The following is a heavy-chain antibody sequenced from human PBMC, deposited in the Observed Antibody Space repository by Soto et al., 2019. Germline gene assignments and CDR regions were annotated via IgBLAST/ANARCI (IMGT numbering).Heavy chain of an antibody. J-gene: IGHJ4*02. V-gene: IGHV1-58*01. CDR2: IVVGSGNT. D-gene: IGHD3-22*01. Sequence: GASVKVSCKASGFTFTSSAVQWVRQARGQRLEWIGWIVVGSGNTNYAQKLQERVTITRDMSTSTAYMELSSLRSDDTAVYYCARLGWDYDSSGFPRAWGQGTLVTVSS. CDR3: ARLGWDYDSSGFPRA. CDR1: GFTFTSSA.